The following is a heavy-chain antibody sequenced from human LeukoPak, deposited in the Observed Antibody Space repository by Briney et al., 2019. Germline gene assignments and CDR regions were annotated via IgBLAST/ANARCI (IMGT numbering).Heavy chain of an antibody. CDR2: IFYSGST. CDR3: ASRRVAFDI. J-gene: IGHJ3*02. V-gene: IGHV4-39*07. CDR1: GGSISSSSYY. Sequence: SETLSHTCTVSGGSISSSSYYWGWIRQPPGKGLEWIGSIFYSGSTYYNPSLKSPVTISVDTSKNQFSLKLSSVTAADTAVYYCASRRVAFDIWGQGTMVTVSS.